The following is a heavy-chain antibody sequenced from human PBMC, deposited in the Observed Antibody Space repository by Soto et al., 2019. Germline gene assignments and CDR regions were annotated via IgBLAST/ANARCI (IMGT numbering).Heavy chain of an antibody. Sequence: GGSLRLSCAASGFTFSTYSMNWVRQAPGKGLEWVSSISSSSSYIYYADSVKGRFTISRDNAKKSLHLQMNSLRGEDTAVYYCARSHSSGWPFDYWGQGTLVTVSS. CDR1: GFTFSTYS. V-gene: IGHV3-21*01. CDR2: ISSSSSYI. J-gene: IGHJ4*02. D-gene: IGHD6-19*01. CDR3: ARSHSSGWPFDY.